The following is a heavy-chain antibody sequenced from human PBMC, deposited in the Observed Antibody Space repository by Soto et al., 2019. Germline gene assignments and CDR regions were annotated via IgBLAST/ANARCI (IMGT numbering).Heavy chain of an antibody. Sequence: GGSLRLSCAASGLDFSSEVMCWVRQAPGKGLEWVSSISGSGRTIYHADSMRGRFAISRDNSKNSLYLQLNNLRVDDTAVYYCAKVGTSYYYGMDVWGQGNTVTVSS. CDR2: ISGSGRTI. CDR1: GLDFSSEV. D-gene: IGHD1-7*01. J-gene: IGHJ6*02. V-gene: IGHV3-23*01. CDR3: AKVGTSYYYGMDV.